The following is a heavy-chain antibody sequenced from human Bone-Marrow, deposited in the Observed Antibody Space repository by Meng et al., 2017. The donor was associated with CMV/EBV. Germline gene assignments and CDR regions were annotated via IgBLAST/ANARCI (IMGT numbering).Heavy chain of an antibody. D-gene: IGHD6-13*01. V-gene: IGHV3-53*01. Sequence: GGSLRLSCAASGFTVSSNYMNWVRQAPGKGLEWVSVIYSGGSTYYADSVKGRFTIPRDNSKNTLYLQMNSLRAEDTAVYYCATIAAAGKGSDYWGQGTRVTVSS. CDR3: ATIAAAGKGSDY. J-gene: IGHJ4*02. CDR1: GFTVSSNY. CDR2: IYSGGST.